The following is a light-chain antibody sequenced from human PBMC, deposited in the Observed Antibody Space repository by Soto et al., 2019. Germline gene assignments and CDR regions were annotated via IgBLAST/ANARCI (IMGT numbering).Light chain of an antibody. CDR3: QQYGSSPPTWT. V-gene: IGKV3-20*01. J-gene: IGKJ1*01. Sequence: EIVLTQSPATLSVSPGERATLSCRASQSVSNDLAWYQHQPGQAPRLLIYGASSRATGIPDRFSGSGSGTDFTLTISRLEPEDFAVYYCQQYGSSPPTWTFGQGTKVDIK. CDR1: QSVSND. CDR2: GAS.